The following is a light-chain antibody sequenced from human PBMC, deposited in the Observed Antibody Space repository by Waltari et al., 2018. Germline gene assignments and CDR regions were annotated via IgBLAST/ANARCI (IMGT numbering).Light chain of an antibody. CDR1: KLGDKY. J-gene: IGLJ2*01. CDR3: QAWDSGSII. CDR2: QDT. Sequence: SYALTQPPSVSVSPGQTARITCSGDKLGDKYACWYQQKPGQSPVMIIYQDTKRPSGIPERFSGSNSGNTATLTISGTQAVDEADYYCQAWDSGSIIFGGGTKLTVL. V-gene: IGLV3-1*01.